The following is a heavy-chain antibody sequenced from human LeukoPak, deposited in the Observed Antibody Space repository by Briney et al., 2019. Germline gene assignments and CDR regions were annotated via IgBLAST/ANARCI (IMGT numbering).Heavy chain of an antibody. Sequence: ASVKVSCKVSGYTLTELSMHWVRQAPGKGLEWMGGFDPEDGETIYAQKFQGRVAMTEDTSTDTAYMELRSLRSDDTAVYYCARDAIQGRLTSDYWGQGTLVTVSS. CDR1: GYTLTELS. CDR3: ARDAIQGRLTSDY. CDR2: FDPEDGET. D-gene: IGHD1-1*01. J-gene: IGHJ4*02. V-gene: IGHV1-24*01.